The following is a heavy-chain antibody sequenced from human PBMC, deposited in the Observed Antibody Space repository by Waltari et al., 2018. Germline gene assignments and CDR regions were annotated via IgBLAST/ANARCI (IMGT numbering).Heavy chain of an antibody. D-gene: IGHD3-3*01. Sequence: QVQLVQSGAEVKKPGSSVKVSCKASGGTFSSYAISWVRQAPGQGLEWMGRIIPILGIANYARKFQGRVTITADKSTSTAYMELSSLRSEDTAVDYCARGGDDFWSGYYWFDPWGQGTLVTVSS. CDR1: GGTFSSYA. J-gene: IGHJ5*02. CDR2: IIPILGIA. V-gene: IGHV1-69*04. CDR3: ARGGDDFWSGYYWFDP.